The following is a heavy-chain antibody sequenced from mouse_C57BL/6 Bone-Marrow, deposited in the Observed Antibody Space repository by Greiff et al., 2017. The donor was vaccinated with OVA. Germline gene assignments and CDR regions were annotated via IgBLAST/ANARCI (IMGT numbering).Heavy chain of an antibody. V-gene: IGHV5-4*03. D-gene: IGHD1-1*01. Sequence: EVMLVESGGGLVKPGGSLKLSCAASGFTFSSYAMSWVRQTPEQRLEWVATISDGGSYTYYPDNVKGRFTISRDNAKNNLYLQMSHLKSEDTAMYYCARRDYYGSSFDYWGQGTTLTVSS. CDR2: ISDGGSYT. CDR1: GFTFSSYA. CDR3: ARRDYYGSSFDY. J-gene: IGHJ2*01.